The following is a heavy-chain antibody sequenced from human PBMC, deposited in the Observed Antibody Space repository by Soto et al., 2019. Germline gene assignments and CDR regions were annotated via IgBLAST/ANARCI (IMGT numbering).Heavy chain of an antibody. Sequence: GGSLRLSCAASGFTFSSYAMSWVRQAPGKGLEWVSAISGSGGSTYYADSVKGRFTISRDNSKNTLYLQMNSLRAEDTAVYYCAKGRRRHYGDYIPYFQHWGQGTLVTVSS. CDR3: AKGRRRHYGDYIPYFQH. CDR1: GFTFSSYA. V-gene: IGHV3-23*01. CDR2: ISGSGGST. D-gene: IGHD4-17*01. J-gene: IGHJ1*01.